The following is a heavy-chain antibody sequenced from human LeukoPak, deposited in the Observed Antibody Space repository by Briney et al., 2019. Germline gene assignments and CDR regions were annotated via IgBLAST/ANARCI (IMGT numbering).Heavy chain of an antibody. CDR2: INPSGGST. CDR3: ARDREEGYNSYYFDS. Sequence: ASVTVSCKASGYTFTNYYMHWVRQAPGQGLEWMGIINPSGGSTGYAQKFQGRFTMTRDTSTTTVYMELSSLRSEDTAVYYCARDREEGYNSYYFDSWGQRTLVIVSS. D-gene: IGHD5-24*01. CDR1: GYTFTNYY. V-gene: IGHV1-46*01. J-gene: IGHJ4*02.